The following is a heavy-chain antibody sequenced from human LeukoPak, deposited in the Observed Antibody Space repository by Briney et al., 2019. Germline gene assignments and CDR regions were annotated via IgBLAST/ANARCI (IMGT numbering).Heavy chain of an antibody. V-gene: IGHV1-2*02. CDR3: ARGQMAARPRPPFDY. J-gene: IGHJ4*02. CDR2: INPNSGGT. CDR1: GYTFTSYG. D-gene: IGHD6-6*01. Sequence: VASVKVSCKASGYTFTSYGISWVRQAPGQGLEWMGWINPNSGGTNYAQKFQGRVTMTRDTSISTAYMELSRLRSDDTAVYYCARGQMAARPRPPFDYWGQGTLVTVSS.